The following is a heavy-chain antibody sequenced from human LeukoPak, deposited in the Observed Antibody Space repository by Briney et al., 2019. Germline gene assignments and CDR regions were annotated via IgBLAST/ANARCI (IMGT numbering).Heavy chain of an antibody. Sequence: EASVKVSCKASGGTFSSYAISWVRQAPGQGLEWMGGIIPIFGTANYAQKFQGRVTITTDESTSTAYMELSSLRSEDTAVYYCARRDGYDPENYYYYMDVWGKGTTVTVSS. CDR2: IIPIFGTA. D-gene: IGHD5-12*01. CDR1: GGTFSSYA. CDR3: ARRDGYDPENYYYYMDV. J-gene: IGHJ6*03. V-gene: IGHV1-69*05.